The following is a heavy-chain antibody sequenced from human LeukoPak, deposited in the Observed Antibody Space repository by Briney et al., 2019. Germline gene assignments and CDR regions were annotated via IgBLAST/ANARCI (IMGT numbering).Heavy chain of an antibody. CDR2: ISGSGGST. CDR3: AKNHAQSTYYDILTGYYTLLDAFDI. Sequence: GGSLRICCAASGFTFSSYAMSWVRQAPGKGLEWVSAISGSGGSTYYADSVKGRFTISRDNSKNTLYLKMNSLRAEVTAVYYCAKNHAQSTYYDILTGYYTLLDAFDIWGQGTMVTVSS. D-gene: IGHD3-9*01. J-gene: IGHJ3*02. CDR1: GFTFSSYA. V-gene: IGHV3-23*01.